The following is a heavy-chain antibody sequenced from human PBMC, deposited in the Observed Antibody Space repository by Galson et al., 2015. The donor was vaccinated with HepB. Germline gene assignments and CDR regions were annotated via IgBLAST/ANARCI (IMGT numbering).Heavy chain of an antibody. Sequence: QSGAEVKKPGESLKISCKGSGYSFTRYWIGWVRQMPGKGLEWMGIIYPGDSDTRYSPSFQGQVTISADKSISTAYLQWSSLKASDTAMYYCARTGGSRGYTYGYDSWGQGTLVTVSS. D-gene: IGHD5-18*01. CDR2: IYPGDSDT. CDR3: ARTGGSRGYTYGYDS. CDR1: GYSFTRYW. J-gene: IGHJ4*02. V-gene: IGHV5-51*03.